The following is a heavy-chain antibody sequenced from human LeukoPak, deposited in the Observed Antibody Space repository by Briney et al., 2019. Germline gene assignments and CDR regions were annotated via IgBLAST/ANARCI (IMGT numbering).Heavy chain of an antibody. CDR1: GFTFSTYG. J-gene: IGHJ4*02. V-gene: IGHV3-30*18. D-gene: IGHD5-24*01. Sequence: GGSLRLSCAASGFTFSTYGMHWVRQAPGKGLEWVAVISYDGSNKYYADSVKGRFTISRDISKNTLYLQMNSLRAEDTAVYYCAKAEIRSAFFDHWGQGTLVTVSS. CDR3: AKAEIRSAFFDH. CDR2: ISYDGSNK.